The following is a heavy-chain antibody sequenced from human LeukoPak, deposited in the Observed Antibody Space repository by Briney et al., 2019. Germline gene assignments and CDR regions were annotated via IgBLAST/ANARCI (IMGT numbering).Heavy chain of an antibody. CDR3: ATMWIQLWPNDY. CDR1: GGSISSSSYY. Sequence: SETLSLTCTVSGGSISSSSYYWGWIRQPPGKGLEWIGSIYYSGSTYYNPSLKSRVTISVDTSKNQFSLKLSSVTAADTAVYYCATMWIQLWPNDYWGQGTLVTVSS. CDR2: IYYSGST. D-gene: IGHD5-18*01. J-gene: IGHJ4*02. V-gene: IGHV4-39*01.